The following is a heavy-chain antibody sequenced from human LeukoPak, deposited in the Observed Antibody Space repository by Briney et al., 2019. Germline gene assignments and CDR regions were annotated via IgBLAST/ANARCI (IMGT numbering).Heavy chain of an antibody. CDR2: INPNSGGT. V-gene: IGHV1-2*02. J-gene: IGHJ4*02. CDR1: GYTFTGYY. D-gene: IGHD5-18*01. Sequence: ASVKVSCKASGYTFTGYYMHGVRQAPGQGREWMGWINPNSGGTNYAQKFQGRVTMTRDTSISTAYMELSRLRSDDTAVYYCARVEWIQLRYLIDYWGQGTLVTVSS. CDR3: ARVEWIQLRYLIDY.